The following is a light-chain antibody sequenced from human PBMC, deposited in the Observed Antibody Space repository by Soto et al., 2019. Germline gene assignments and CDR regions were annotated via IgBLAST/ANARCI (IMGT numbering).Light chain of an antibody. J-gene: IGLJ2*01. V-gene: IGLV1-51*01. Sequence: QSVLTQPPSVSAAPGQKVTISCSGSSSNTGNNFVSWYQQLPGTAPKLLIYDNDKRPSGIPDRFSGSKSGTSATLGITGLQTGDEADYYCATWDGSLSAVVFGGGTKLTVL. CDR3: ATWDGSLSAVV. CDR2: DND. CDR1: SSNTGNNF.